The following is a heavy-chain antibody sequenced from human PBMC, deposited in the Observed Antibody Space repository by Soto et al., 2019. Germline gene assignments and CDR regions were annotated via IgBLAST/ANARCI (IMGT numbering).Heavy chain of an antibody. J-gene: IGHJ3*01. CDR2: IYSGGST. CDR1: GLIVSSNY. V-gene: IGHV3-66*01. CDR3: AREPNVLDL. Sequence: EVRLVESGGGLVQPGGSLRLSCAASGLIVSSNYMNWVRQAPGKGLEWVSVIYSGGSTYYADSVKGRFTISRDNSKNSLYLQMSSLRLEDTARYYCAREPNVLDLWGQGTMVTVSS. D-gene: IGHD3-10*02.